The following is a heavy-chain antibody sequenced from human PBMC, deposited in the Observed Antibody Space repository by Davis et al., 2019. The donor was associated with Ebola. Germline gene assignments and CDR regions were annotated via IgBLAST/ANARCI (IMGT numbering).Heavy chain of an antibody. J-gene: IGHJ6*02. CDR1: KFTFSSYW. Sequence: GGSLRLSCAASKFTFSSYWMSWVRQAPGKGLEWVANIKQDGSEKYYVDSVKGRFTISRDNAKNSLYLQMNSLRDEDTAVYYCATHGSYYGMDVWGQGTTVTVSS. V-gene: IGHV3-7*01. CDR3: ATHGSYYGMDV. CDR2: IKQDGSEK. D-gene: IGHD5-24*01.